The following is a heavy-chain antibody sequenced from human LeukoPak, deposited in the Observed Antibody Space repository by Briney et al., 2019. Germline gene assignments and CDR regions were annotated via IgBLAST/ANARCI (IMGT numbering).Heavy chain of an antibody. D-gene: IGHD3-3*01. V-gene: IGHV4-39*07. J-gene: IGHJ3*02. Sequence: SETLSLTCTVSGGSISSSGYYWGWIRQPPGKGLEWIGSINYGGSTYYNPSLKSRVTISVDRSKNQFSLKLSSVTAADTAVYYCARATAPITIFGVVIDPVDAFDIWGQGTMVTVSS. CDR2: INYGGST. CDR3: ARATAPITIFGVVIDPVDAFDI. CDR1: GGSISSSGYY.